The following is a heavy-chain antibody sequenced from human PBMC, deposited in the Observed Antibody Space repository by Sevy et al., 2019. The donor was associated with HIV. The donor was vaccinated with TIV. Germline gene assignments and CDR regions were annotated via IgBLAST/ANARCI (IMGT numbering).Heavy chain of an antibody. V-gene: IGHV3-15*01. CDR2: IKSKTDGGTT. Sequence: GGSLRLSCAASGFTFSNAWMSWVRQAPGKGLEWVGRIKSKTDGGTTDYAAPVKGRFTISRDDSKNTLYLQMNSLKTEDTAVYYCTTEYYYDSSGYYGAFDIWGQRTMVTVSS. J-gene: IGHJ3*02. CDR1: GFTFSNAW. D-gene: IGHD3-22*01. CDR3: TTEYYYDSSGYYGAFDI.